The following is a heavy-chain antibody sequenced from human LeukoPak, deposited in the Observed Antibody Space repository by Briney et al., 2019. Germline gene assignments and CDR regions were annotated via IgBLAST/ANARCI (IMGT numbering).Heavy chain of an antibody. V-gene: IGHV3-74*01. CDR2: INSDGIST. CDR1: GFTFSTYW. Sequence: GGSLRLSCAASGFTFSTYWMHWVRRAPGKGLVWVSRINSDGISTNYADSVKGRFTISRDNSKNTLYLQMNSLRAEDTAVCYCASLGSSSITAFDIWGQGTMVTVSS. J-gene: IGHJ3*02. D-gene: IGHD3-3*02. CDR3: ASLGSSSITAFDI.